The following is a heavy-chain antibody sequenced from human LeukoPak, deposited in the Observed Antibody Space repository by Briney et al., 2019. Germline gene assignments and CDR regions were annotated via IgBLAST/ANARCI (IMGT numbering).Heavy chain of an antibody. CDR2: ISSSRSGTT. CDR1: GFTFSDYH. Sequence: PGGSLRLSCSASGFTFSDYHMAWIRQAPGQGLEWISYISSSRSGTTYHADSVKGRFTVSRDNGKNSLYLQMDRLRVEDTAVYYCARDTVPGQIYFDHWGQGTRVTVSA. CDR3: ARDTVPGQIYFDH. J-gene: IGHJ4*02. D-gene: IGHD6-19*01. V-gene: IGHV3-11*01.